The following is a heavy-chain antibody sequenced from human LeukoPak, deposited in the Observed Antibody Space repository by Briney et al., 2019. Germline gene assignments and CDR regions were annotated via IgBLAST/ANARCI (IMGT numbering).Heavy chain of an antibody. CDR2: INPNSGAT. Sequence: GGSVKVSCKASGYTFTAYYLHWVRQAPGQGLEWMGWINPNSGATNYAQKFQGRVTMTRDMSISTAYMELSRLRFDDTAMYYCARGHYGGNSDYWGQGTLVTVSS. D-gene: IGHD4-23*01. CDR3: ARGHYGGNSDY. J-gene: IGHJ4*02. CDR1: GYTFTAYY. V-gene: IGHV1-2*02.